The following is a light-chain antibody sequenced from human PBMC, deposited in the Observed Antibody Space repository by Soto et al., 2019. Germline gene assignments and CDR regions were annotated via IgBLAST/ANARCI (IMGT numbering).Light chain of an antibody. Sequence: EIVMTQSPATLSVSPGERATLSCRASQSVSSNLAWYQQKPGQAPRLLIYGPSIRATGIPARFSGSGSGTEFTLTISSLQSEDFAVYYCQQYNNWPQTFGQGTKVEIK. J-gene: IGKJ1*01. CDR2: GPS. V-gene: IGKV3D-15*01. CDR1: QSVSSN. CDR3: QQYNNWPQT.